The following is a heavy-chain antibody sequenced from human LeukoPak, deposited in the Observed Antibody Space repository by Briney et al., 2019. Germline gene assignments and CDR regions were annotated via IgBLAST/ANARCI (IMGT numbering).Heavy chain of an antibody. D-gene: IGHD2-15*01. CDR3: ARDPRIGYCSGGTCSFLDY. Sequence: PGRSLRLSCAASGFTFSSHAMHWVRQAPGKGLEWVAFISYDGSIKYYADSVKGRFTISRDNSMSTLYLQMNSLRAEDTAVYYCARDPRIGYCSGGTCSFLDYWGQGPLVTVSS. J-gene: IGHJ4*02. V-gene: IGHV3-30*03. CDR2: ISYDGSIK. CDR1: GFTFSSHA.